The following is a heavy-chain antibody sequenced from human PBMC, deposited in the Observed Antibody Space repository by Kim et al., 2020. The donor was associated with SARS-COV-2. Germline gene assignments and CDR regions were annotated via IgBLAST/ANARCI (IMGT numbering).Heavy chain of an antibody. V-gene: IGHV3-9*01. J-gene: IGHJ4*01. CDR3: PKDIERRVLWFGEFSID. CDR2: ISWNSGSI. D-gene: IGHD3-10*01. CDR1: GFTFDDYA. Sequence: GGSLRLSCAASGFTFDDYAMHWVRQAPGKGLEWVSGISWNSGSIGYADSVKGRFTISRDNAKNSLYLQMHSLRAEDTALYYCPKDIERRVLWFGEFSID.